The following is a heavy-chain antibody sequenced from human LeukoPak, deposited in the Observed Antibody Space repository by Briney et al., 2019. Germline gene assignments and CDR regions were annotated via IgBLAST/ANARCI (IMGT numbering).Heavy chain of an antibody. D-gene: IGHD6-13*01. CDR2: ISSSSSTI. Sequence: GGSLRLSCAASGFTFSTYTMNWARQAPGKGLEWVSYISSSSSTIYYADSVKGRFTISRDNAKNSLYLQMNSLRAEDTAVYYCARSPLIFIAAAGKTLDYWGQGTLVTVSS. CDR3: ARSPLIFIAAAGKTLDY. V-gene: IGHV3-48*04. J-gene: IGHJ4*02. CDR1: GFTFSTYT.